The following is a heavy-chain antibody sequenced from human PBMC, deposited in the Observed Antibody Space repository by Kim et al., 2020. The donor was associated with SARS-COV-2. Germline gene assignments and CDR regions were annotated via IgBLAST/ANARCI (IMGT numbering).Heavy chain of an antibody. CDR3: ARAEYSGSPLYYFDY. D-gene: IGHD1-26*01. Sequence: ADLGKGRFTISRDNAKNSLYLLMNRLRAEDTALYYCARAEYSGSPLYYFDYWGQGTLVTVSS. J-gene: IGHJ4*02. V-gene: IGHV3-20*03.